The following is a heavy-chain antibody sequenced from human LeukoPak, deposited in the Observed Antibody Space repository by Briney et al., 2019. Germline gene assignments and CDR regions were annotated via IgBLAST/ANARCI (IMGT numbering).Heavy chain of an antibody. CDR1: GFTFDDYA. V-gene: IGHV3-9*03. D-gene: IGHD6-19*01. Sequence: PGGSLRLSCAASGFTFDDYAMHWVRQAPGKGLEWVSGISWNSGSIGYADSVKGRFTISRDNAKNSLYLQMNSLRAEDMALYYCAKDSSSAWYRSYMDVWGKGTTVTVSS. CDR3: AKDSSSAWYRSYMDV. J-gene: IGHJ6*03. CDR2: ISWNSGSI.